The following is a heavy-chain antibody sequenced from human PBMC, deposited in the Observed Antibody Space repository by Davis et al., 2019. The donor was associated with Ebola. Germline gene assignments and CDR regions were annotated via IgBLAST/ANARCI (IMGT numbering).Heavy chain of an antibody. CDR1: GFTFSGSS. CDR2: IRSKANSYAT. J-gene: IGHJ4*02. V-gene: IGHV3-73*01. Sequence: GESLKIPCAASGFTFSGSSMHWFRQASGKGLEWVGHIRSKANSYATAYGASVKGRFTISRDDSKNTAYLQMNSLKTEDTAVYYCTTQGNIVATGHDYWGQGTLVTVSS. D-gene: IGHD5-12*01. CDR3: TTQGNIVATGHDY.